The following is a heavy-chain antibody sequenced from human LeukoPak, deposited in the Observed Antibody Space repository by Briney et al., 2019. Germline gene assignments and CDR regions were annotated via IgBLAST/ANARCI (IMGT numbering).Heavy chain of an antibody. CDR3: AREGSSGEHDY. V-gene: IGHV3-33*01. CDR1: GFTFSSYG. D-gene: IGHD3-22*01. J-gene: IGHJ4*02. Sequence: GGSLRLSCAASGFTFSSYGMHWVRQAPGKGLEWVAVIWYDGSNKYYADSVKGRFTISGDNSKNTLFLQMNSLRAEDTAVYYCAREGSSGEHDYWGQGTLVTVSS. CDR2: IWYDGSNK.